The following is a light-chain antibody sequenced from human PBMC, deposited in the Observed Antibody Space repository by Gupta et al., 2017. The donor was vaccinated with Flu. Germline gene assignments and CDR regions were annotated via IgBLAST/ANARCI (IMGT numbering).Light chain of an antibody. CDR3: QVWDRTTVI. CDR1: KLENRF. V-gene: IGLV3-1*01. J-gene: IGLJ2*01. Sequence: SSELTQPPSVSVSPGQTASITCSGDKLENRFVSWYQQKPGQSPVLVIYQDDKRPSGIPERFSGSNSGNTAPLTISGTQAVDEADYYCQVWDRTTVIFGGGTKLTVL. CDR2: QDD.